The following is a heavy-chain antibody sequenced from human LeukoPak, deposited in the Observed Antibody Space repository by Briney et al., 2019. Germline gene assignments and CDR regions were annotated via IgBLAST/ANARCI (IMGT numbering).Heavy chain of an antibody. D-gene: IGHD4-23*01. V-gene: IGHV4-38-2*02. CDR1: GYSISSGYN. CDR3: ARMTTVVKEFDY. J-gene: IGHJ4*02. Sequence: PSETLSLTCTVSGYSISSGYNWGWIRQPPGKGLEWIGSIYHSGSTYYNPSLKSRVTISVDTSKNQFSLKLSSVTAADTAVYYCARMTTVVKEFDYWGQGTLVTVSS. CDR2: IYHSGST.